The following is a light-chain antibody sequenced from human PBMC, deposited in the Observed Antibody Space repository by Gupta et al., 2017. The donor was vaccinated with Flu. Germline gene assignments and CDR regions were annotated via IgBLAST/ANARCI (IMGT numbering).Light chain of an antibody. Sequence: ETLLTQSPYFPSVTPKETVTITCRASEGIGSNLNWFQQKPQQSPKLLIKYASEYGGGVPSRFSGSRSGTDYTLTINGLEAEDAATYYCQHKNSLLLIFGQGTKLDI. CDR2: YAS. CDR3: QHKNSLLLI. V-gene: IGKV6-21*01. CDR1: EGIGSN. J-gene: IGKJ2*01.